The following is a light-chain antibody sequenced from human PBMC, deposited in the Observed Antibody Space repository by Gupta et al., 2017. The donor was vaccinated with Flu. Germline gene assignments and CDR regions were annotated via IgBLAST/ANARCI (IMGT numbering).Light chain of an antibody. CDR2: DAS. V-gene: IGKV1-12*01. CDR3: QQTNSFPLT. CDR1: QGISNW. J-gene: IGKJ4*01. Sequence: DIQMTQSPSSVSASVGDRVTITCRASQGISNWLAWYQQRPGKAPNLLTYDASNLQSGVPSRFSGSRSGTEFSLTISRLQPEDFATYYGQQTNSFPLTFGGGTKVEIK.